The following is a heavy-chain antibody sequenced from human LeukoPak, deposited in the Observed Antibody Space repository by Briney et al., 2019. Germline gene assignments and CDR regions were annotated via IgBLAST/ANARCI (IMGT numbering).Heavy chain of an antibody. Sequence: TGGSLRLSCAASGFTVSSNYMSWVRQAPGKGLEWVSVIYSGGSTYYADSVKGRFTISRDNSKNTLYLQMNSLGAEDTAVYYCARDGRYCSGGSCYSDAFDIWGQGTMVTVSS. V-gene: IGHV3-53*01. CDR2: IYSGGST. D-gene: IGHD2-15*01. CDR3: ARDGRYCSGGSCYSDAFDI. J-gene: IGHJ3*02. CDR1: GFTVSSNY.